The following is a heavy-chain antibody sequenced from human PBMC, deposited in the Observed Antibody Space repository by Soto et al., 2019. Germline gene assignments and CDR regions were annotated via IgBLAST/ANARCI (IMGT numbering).Heavy chain of an antibody. CDR1: GLTFSSYW. V-gene: IGHV3-7*01. CDR2: IKQDGSEK. Sequence: GGSLRLSCAASGLTFSSYWMSWVRQAPGKGLEWVANIKQDGSEKYYVDSVKGRFTISRDNAKNSLYLQMNSLRAEDTAVYYCARANQGYCSSTSCYGAFDIWGQGTMVTVSS. CDR3: ARANQGYCSSTSCYGAFDI. J-gene: IGHJ3*02. D-gene: IGHD2-2*01.